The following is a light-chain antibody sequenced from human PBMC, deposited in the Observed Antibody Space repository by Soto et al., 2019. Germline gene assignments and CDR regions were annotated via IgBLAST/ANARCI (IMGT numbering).Light chain of an antibody. V-gene: IGKV3-15*01. CDR1: QSVSSS. CDR3: QKYNNWPPST. CDR2: GAS. Sequence: EIVMTQSTATLSVSPGAISTLSCRASQSVSSSLAWYQHKPGQAPRLLIYGASTRATGVPARFGGSGSGTEFTLSISSLQSEDFAVYYCQKYNNWPPSTFGQGTRLEIK. J-gene: IGKJ5*01.